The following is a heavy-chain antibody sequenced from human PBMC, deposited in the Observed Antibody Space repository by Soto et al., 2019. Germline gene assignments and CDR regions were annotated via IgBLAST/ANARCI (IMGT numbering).Heavy chain of an antibody. CDR2: INAGNGNT. J-gene: IGHJ4*02. V-gene: IGHV1-3*01. CDR3: ARDRVPEDLLGALSEYFDY. D-gene: IGHD1-26*01. Sequence: ASVKVSCKASGYTFTSYAMHWVRQAPGQRLEWMGWINAGNGNTKYSQKFQGRVTITRDTSASTAYMELSSLRSEDTAVYYCARDRVPEDLLGALSEYFDYCGQGTLVTVSS. CDR1: GYTFTSYA.